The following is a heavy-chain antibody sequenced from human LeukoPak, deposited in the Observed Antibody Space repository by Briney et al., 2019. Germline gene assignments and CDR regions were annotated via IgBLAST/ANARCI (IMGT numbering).Heavy chain of an antibody. Sequence: PSETLSLTCTVSGGSISSYYWSWIRQPPGKGLEWIGYIYYSGSTNYNPSLKSRVTISVDTSKNQFSLKLSSVTAADTAVYYCARDSPYSSGWNWFDPWGQGTLVTVSS. D-gene: IGHD6-19*01. CDR3: ARDSPYSSGWNWFDP. CDR2: IYYSGST. J-gene: IGHJ5*02. V-gene: IGHV4-59*01. CDR1: GGSISSYY.